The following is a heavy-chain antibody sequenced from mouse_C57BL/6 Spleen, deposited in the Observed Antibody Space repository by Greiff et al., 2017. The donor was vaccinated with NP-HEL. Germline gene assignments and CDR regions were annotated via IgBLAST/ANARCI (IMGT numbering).Heavy chain of an antibody. CDR1: GFTFSSYA. V-gene: IGHV5-9-1*02. CDR2: ISSGGDYI. D-gene: IGHD1-1*01. CDR3: TRDALIYYYGSSHWYFDV. J-gene: IGHJ1*03. Sequence: DVMLVESGEGLVKPGGSLKLSCAASGFTFSSYAMSWVRQTPEKRLEWVAYISSGGDYIYYADTVKGRFTISRDNARNTLYLQMSSLKSEDTAMYYCTRDALIYYYGSSHWYFDVWGTGTTVTVSS.